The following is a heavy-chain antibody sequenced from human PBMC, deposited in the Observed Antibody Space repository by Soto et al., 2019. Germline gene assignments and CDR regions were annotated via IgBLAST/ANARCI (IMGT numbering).Heavy chain of an antibody. Sequence: SETLSLTCTVSGGSVSSGSYYWSWIRQPPGKGLEWIGYIYYSGSTNYNPSLKSRVTISVDTSKNQFSLKLSSVTAADTAVYYCARDQAAAGSYYHYGMDVWGQGTKVTVSS. J-gene: IGHJ6*02. CDR3: ARDQAAAGSYYHYGMDV. D-gene: IGHD6-13*01. V-gene: IGHV4-61*01. CDR1: GGSVSSGSYY. CDR2: IYYSGST.